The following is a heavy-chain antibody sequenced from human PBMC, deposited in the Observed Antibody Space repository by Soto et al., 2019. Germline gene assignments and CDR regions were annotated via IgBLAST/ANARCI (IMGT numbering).Heavy chain of an antibody. V-gene: IGHV4-31*03. J-gene: IGHJ6*02. D-gene: IGHD6-13*01. CDR3: ARSEILAAGNYYYYYGMDV. CDR1: GGSISSGGYY. CDR2: IYYSGST. Sequence: SETLSLTCTVSGGSISSGGYYWSWIRQHPGKGLEWIGYIYYSGSTYYNPSLKSRVTISVDTSKNQFSLKLSSVTAADTAVYYCARSEILAAGNYYYYYGMDVWGQGTTVTVSS.